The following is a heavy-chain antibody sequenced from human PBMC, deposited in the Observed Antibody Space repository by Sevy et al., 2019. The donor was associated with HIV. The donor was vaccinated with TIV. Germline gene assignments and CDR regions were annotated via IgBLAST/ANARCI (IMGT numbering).Heavy chain of an antibody. CDR3: ARAPGIFGEDYFDY. J-gene: IGHJ4*02. V-gene: IGHV1-69*13. D-gene: IGHD3-3*01. Sequence: ASMKVSCKASGGTFSSYAISWVRQAPGQGLEWMGGIIPIFGTANYAQKFQGRVTITADESTSTAYMELSSLRSEDTAVYYCARAPGIFGEDYFDYWGQGTLVTVSS. CDR1: GGTFSSYA. CDR2: IIPIFGTA.